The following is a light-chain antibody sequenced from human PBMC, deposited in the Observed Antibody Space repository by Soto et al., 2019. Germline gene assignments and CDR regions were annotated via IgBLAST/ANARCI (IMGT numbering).Light chain of an antibody. CDR2: DVS. J-gene: IGLJ1*01. CDR3: SVYTRTSTYV. Sequence: QSVLTQPASVSGSPGQSITISCTGTSSDVGSYNYVSWYQQHPGKVPKLMIYDVSNRPSGVPDRFSGSRSGNTASLTISGLQAADEGDYYCSVYTRTSTYVFGTGTKVTI. CDR1: SSDVGSYNY. V-gene: IGLV2-14*03.